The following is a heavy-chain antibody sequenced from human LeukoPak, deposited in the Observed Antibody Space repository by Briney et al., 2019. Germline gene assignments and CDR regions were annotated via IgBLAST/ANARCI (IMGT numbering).Heavy chain of an antibody. Sequence: GGSLRLSCAASGFTFSSYAMHWVRQAPGKGLEWVAVISYDGSNKYYADSVKGRFTISRDNSKNTLYLQMNSLRAEDTAVYYCARDLRGLGFDYWGQGTLVTVSS. J-gene: IGHJ4*02. CDR3: ARDLRGLGFDY. V-gene: IGHV3-30*04. D-gene: IGHD4-23*01. CDR1: GFTFSSYA. CDR2: ISYDGSNK.